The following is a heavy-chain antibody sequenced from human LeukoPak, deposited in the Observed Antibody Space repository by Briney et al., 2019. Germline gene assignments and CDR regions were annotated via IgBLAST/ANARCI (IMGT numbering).Heavy chain of an antibody. CDR1: GFTFSSYS. Sequence: GGSLRLSCAASGFTFSSYSMNWVRQAPGKGLEWVSSISSSSSYIYYADSVKGRFTISRDNAKNSLYLQMNSLRAEDTAVYYCARDPYCSGGSCYSVGWFDPWGQGTLVTVSS. CDR3: ARDPYCSGGSCYSVGWFDP. J-gene: IGHJ5*02. D-gene: IGHD2-15*01. V-gene: IGHV3-21*01. CDR2: ISSSSSYI.